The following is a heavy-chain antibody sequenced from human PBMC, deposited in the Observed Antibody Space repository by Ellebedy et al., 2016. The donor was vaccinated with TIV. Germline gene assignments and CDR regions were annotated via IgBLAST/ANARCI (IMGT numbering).Heavy chain of an antibody. CDR1: GGSLSGSY. Sequence: MPSETLSLTCAVYGGSLSGSYWSYIRQTPGKGLEWIGEISLSGSPNYNPSLRGRVTMSLDTSKNHFSLNLTSVTAADTAVYYCATAVRDDWSLSLWGQGTQVTVSS. V-gene: IGHV4-34*01. CDR3: ATAVRDDWSLSL. D-gene: IGHD3-9*01. J-gene: IGHJ4*02. CDR2: ISLSGSP.